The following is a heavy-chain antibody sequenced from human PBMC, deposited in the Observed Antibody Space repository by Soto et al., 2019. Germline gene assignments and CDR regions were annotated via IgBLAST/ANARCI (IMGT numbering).Heavy chain of an antibody. CDR3: ATYTAFAKYYFDY. CDR2: IYPSGTI. V-gene: IGHV4-30-2*01. D-gene: IGHD3-16*01. Sequence: SETLSLTCAVSGVSITTNGYSWSWIRQPPGKGLEWIGYIYPSGTIFYNPSLNSRVTISADTSNNQFSLKLTSVTAADTAVYFCATYTAFAKYYFDYWGRGTLVTV. CDR1: GVSITTNGYS. J-gene: IGHJ4*02.